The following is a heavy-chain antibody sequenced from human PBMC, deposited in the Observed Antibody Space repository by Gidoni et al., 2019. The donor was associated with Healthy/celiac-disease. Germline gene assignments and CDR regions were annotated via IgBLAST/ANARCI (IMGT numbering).Heavy chain of an antibody. CDR3: AKEYSSGWRPEVFDY. Sequence: EVQLVESGGGLVQPGGSLRLSCAASGFTFRRYAMTWVLQAPGQGLEWVSAISGSGGSTYYADSVKGRFTISRDNSKNTLYLQMNSLRAEDTAVYYCAKEYSSGWRPEVFDYWGQGTLVTVSS. CDR1: GFTFRRYA. D-gene: IGHD6-19*01. J-gene: IGHJ4*02. CDR2: ISGSGGST. V-gene: IGHV3-23*04.